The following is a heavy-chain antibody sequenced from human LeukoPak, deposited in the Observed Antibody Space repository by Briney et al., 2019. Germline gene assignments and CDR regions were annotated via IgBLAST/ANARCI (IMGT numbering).Heavy chain of an antibody. J-gene: IGHJ6*02. Sequence: SVTVSCKASGGTFSSYAISWVRRAPGQGLGWMGRIIPILGIANYAQKFQGRVTITADKSTSTAYMELSSLRSEDTAVYYCARFRYSYAHPRYYYYGMDVWGQGTTVTVSS. V-gene: IGHV1-69*04. CDR2: IIPILGIA. CDR1: GGTFSSYA. CDR3: ARFRYSYAHPRYYYYGMDV. D-gene: IGHD5-18*01.